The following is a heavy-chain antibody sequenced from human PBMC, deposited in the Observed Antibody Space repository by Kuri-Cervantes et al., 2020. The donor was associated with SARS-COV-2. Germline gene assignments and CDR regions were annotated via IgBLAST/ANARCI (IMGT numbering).Heavy chain of an antibody. CDR3: ARDPYSSSWYRYYYGMDV. D-gene: IGHD6-13*01. J-gene: IGHJ6*02. V-gene: IGHV3-66*02. CDR2: IYSGGST. Sequence: GGSLRLSCAASGFTVSSNYMSWVRQAPGKGLEWVSVIYSGGSTYYADSVKGRLTISRDNSKNTLYLQMNSLRAEDTAVYYCARDPYSSSWYRYYYGMDVWDQGTTVTVSS. CDR1: GFTVSSNY.